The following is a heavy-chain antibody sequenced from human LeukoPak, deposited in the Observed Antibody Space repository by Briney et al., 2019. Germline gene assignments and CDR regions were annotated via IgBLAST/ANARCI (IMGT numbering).Heavy chain of an antibody. CDR1: GLTFSSYA. D-gene: IGHD3-22*01. Sequence: QPGGSLRLSCAASGLTFSSYAMTWVRQAPGKGLEWVSTISGSGGSTYYADSVRGRFTISRDNSRNTFYLQMNSLRAEDTAVYYCAKDFYDSGANYNGMAVWGPATTVTVSS. V-gene: IGHV3-23*01. J-gene: IGHJ6*02. CDR3: AKDFYDSGANYNGMAV. CDR2: ISGSGGST.